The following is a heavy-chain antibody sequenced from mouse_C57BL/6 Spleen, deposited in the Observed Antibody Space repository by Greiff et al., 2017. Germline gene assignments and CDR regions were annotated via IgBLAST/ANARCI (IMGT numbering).Heavy chain of an antibody. CDR3: ARRAGGKCFDY. CDR2: IYPGGGYT. CDR1: GYTFTSYW. V-gene: IGHV1-63*01. Sequence: QVQLQQPGAELVKPGASVKLSCKASGYTFTSYWMHWAKQRPGRGLEWIGDIYPGGGYTNYNEKFKGKATLTADKSSSTAYMQFSSLTSEDSAIYYCARRAGGKCFDYWGQGTTLTVSS. D-gene: IGHD1-1*02. J-gene: IGHJ2*01.